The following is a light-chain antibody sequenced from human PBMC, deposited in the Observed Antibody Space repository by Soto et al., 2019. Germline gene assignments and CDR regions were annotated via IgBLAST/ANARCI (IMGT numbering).Light chain of an antibody. CDR3: QQYYNTMYT. J-gene: IGKJ2*01. CDR2: WAS. V-gene: IGKV4-1*01. CDR1: QSVLFSSNNKNY. Sequence: DIVMTQSPDSLAVSLGERATINCKSSQSVLFSSNNKNYIAWYQQKPGQPPKQLIYWASTRGSGVPDRFSGSGSGTDFTLTSSSLQAEDVAVYYCQQYYNTMYTFGQGTKLEIK.